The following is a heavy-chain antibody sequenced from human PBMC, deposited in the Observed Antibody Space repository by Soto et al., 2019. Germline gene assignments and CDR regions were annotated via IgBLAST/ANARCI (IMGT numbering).Heavy chain of an antibody. CDR2: IYHSGST. Sequence: QLQLQESGSGLVKPSQTLSLTCAVSGGSISSGGYSWSWIRQPPGKGLEWIGYIYHSGSTYYNPSLKSRVXXXXXXSXNQXXXXXXXXXXXXXXXXXXXXXXXXXSGXYLNGMXV. J-gene: IGHJ6*01. V-gene: IGHV4-30-2*01. CDR1: GGSISSGGYS. CDR3: XXXXXXXSGXYLNGMXV. D-gene: IGHD3-22*01.